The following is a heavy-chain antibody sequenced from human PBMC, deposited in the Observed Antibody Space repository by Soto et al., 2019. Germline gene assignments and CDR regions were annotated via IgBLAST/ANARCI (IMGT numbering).Heavy chain of an antibody. Sequence: TGGSLRLSCAASGFTFSTYAMTWVRQAPGKGLEWVAGITGSGDYTYYEDSVKGRFTISRDNSKNTLYLQMNSLRVEDTAVYYCAKYYQVLIIEYFDYWGQGTLVTVSS. CDR2: ITGSGDYT. CDR1: GFTFSTYA. J-gene: IGHJ4*02. CDR3: AKYYQVLIIEYFDY. V-gene: IGHV3-23*01. D-gene: IGHD3-3*01.